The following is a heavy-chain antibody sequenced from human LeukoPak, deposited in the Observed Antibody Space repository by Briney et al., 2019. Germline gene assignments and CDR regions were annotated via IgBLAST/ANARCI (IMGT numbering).Heavy chain of an antibody. V-gene: IGHV3-15*01. J-gene: IGHJ4*02. CDR1: GFTFGDYA. CDR3: TTYSSGPWH. CDR2: IKSKTEGETT. Sequence: GGSLRLSCTASGFTFGDYAMSWFRQAPGKGLVWVGRIKSKTEGETTDYATPMKGRFTISRDDSKDTLYLQMDSLKTEDTAVYYCTTYSSGPWHWGQGTLVTVSS. D-gene: IGHD6-19*01.